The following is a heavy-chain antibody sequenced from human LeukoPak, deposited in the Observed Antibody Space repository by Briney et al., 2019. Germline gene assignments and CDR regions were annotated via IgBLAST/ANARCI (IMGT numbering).Heavy chain of an antibody. CDR3: ATTQQWLAFDY. V-gene: IGHV4-59*02. CDR2: IYSSGST. D-gene: IGHD6-19*01. CDR1: GASVSSYF. Sequence: PSETLSLTCIVSGASVSSYFWSWIRQPPGKGLEYIGNIYSSGSTNYNPSLKSRVTISLDTSKNQFSLKLSSVTAADTAVYYCATTQQWLAFDYWGQGILVTVSS. J-gene: IGHJ4*02.